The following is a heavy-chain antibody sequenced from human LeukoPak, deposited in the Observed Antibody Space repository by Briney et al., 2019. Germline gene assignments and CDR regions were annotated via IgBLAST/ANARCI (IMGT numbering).Heavy chain of an antibody. CDR1: GFTFSSYG. CDR3: AKDAQSGPEPSFDY. CDR2: ISYDGSNK. Sequence: GGSLRLSCAASGFTFSSYGMHWVRQAPAKGLEWVAVISYDGSNKYYADSVKGRFTISRDNSKNTLYLQMNSLRAEDTAVYYCAKDAQSGPEPSFDYWGQGTLVTVSS. D-gene: IGHD5-12*01. J-gene: IGHJ4*02. V-gene: IGHV3-30*18.